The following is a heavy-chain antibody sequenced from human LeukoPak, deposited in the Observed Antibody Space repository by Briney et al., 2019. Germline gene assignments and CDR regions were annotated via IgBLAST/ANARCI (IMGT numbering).Heavy chain of an antibody. CDR3: TSCASWYHYYYMDV. D-gene: IGHD2-15*01. CDR2: IRSKANSYAT. CDR1: GFTFSGSA. Sequence: GGSLRLSCAASGFTFSGSAMHWVRQASGKGLEWVGRIRSKANSYATAYAASVKGRFTISRDDSKNTAYLQMSSLKTEGTAVYYCTSCASWYHYYYMDVWGKGTTVTVSS. V-gene: IGHV3-73*01. J-gene: IGHJ6*03.